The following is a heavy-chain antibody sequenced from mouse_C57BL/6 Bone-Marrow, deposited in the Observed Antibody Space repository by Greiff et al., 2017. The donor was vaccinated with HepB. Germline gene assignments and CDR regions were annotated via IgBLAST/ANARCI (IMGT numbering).Heavy chain of an antibody. CDR1: GFTFSSYG. CDR2: ISSGGSYT. Sequence: EVQVVESGGDLVKPGGSLKLSCAASGFTFSSYGMSWVRQTPDKRLEWVATISSGGSYTYYPDSVKGRFTISRDNAKNTLYLQMSSLKSEDTAMYYCARHSYDYGAWFAYWGQGTLVTVSA. V-gene: IGHV5-6*01. J-gene: IGHJ3*01. D-gene: IGHD2-4*01. CDR3: ARHSYDYGAWFAY.